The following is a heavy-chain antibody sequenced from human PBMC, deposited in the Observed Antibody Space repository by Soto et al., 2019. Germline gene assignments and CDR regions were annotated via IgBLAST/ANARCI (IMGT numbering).Heavy chain of an antibody. V-gene: IGHV4-61*01. J-gene: IGHJ4*02. CDR3: ARARRDTMIVVVMGFDY. CDR2: IYYSGST. CDR1: GGSVSSGSYY. Sequence: SETLSLTCTVSGGSVSSGSYYWSWIRQPPGKGLEWIGYIYYSGSTYYNPSLKSRVTISVDTSKNQSSLKLSSVTAADTAVYYCARARRDTMIVVVMGFDYWGQGTLVTVSS. D-gene: IGHD3-22*01.